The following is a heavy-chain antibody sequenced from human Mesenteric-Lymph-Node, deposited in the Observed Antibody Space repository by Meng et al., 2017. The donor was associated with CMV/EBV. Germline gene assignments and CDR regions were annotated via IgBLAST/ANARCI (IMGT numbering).Heavy chain of an antibody. CDR1: GFTFSSYA. CDR2: ISGSGGST. J-gene: IGHJ4*02. Sequence: GESLKISCAASGFTFSSYAMSWVRQAPGKGLEWVSAISGSGGSTYYADSVKGRFTISRDNSKNTLYLQMNSLRAEDTAVFYCAKGSSSVWPYYFDYWGQGTLVTVSS. V-gene: IGHV3-23*01. D-gene: IGHD6-19*01. CDR3: AKGSSSVWPYYFDY.